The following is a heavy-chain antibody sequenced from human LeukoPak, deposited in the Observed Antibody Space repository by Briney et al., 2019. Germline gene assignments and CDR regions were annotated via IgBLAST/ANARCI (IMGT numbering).Heavy chain of an antibody. V-gene: IGHV3-74*01. CDR2: IRPEGTTT. Sequence: PGGSLRLSCAASGFTFSTYWMHWVRQAPGKGLVWVARIRPEGTTTDYADSVKGRFTISRDNAKNTLFLQMNSLSAEDTAVYYCARDLDWILFDYWGQGTLVTVSS. CDR3: ARDLDWILFDY. D-gene: IGHD3-9*01. J-gene: IGHJ4*02. CDR1: GFTFSTYW.